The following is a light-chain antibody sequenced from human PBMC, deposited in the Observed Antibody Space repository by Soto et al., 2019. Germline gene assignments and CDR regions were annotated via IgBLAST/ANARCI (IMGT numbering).Light chain of an antibody. CDR1: SSDVGGYNY. Sequence: SAVAQRASLAGSPEQSITISCTGTSSDVGGYNYVSWYQQHPGKAPKLMIYDVSNRPSGVSNRFSGSKSGNTASLTISGLQAEDEADYYCSSYTSSSTYVFGTGTKVTVL. V-gene: IGLV2-14*01. J-gene: IGLJ1*01. CDR3: SSYTSSSTYV. CDR2: DVS.